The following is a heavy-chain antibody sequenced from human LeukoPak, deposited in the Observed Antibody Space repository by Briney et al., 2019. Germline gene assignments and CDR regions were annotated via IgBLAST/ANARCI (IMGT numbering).Heavy chain of an antibody. CDR2: INPNSGGT. J-gene: IGHJ4*02. D-gene: IGHD3-9*01. CDR3: ASLVETHRLFDY. V-gene: IGHV1-2*02. CDR1: GYTFTTYA. Sequence: ASVKVSCKASGYTFTTYAIHWVRQAPGQGLEWMGWINPNSGGTNYAQKFQGRVTMTRDTSISTAYMELSRLRSDDTAVYYCASLVETHRLFDYWGQGTLVTVSS.